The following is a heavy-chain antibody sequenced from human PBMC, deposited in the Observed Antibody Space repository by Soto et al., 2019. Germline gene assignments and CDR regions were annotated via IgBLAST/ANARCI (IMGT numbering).Heavy chain of an antibody. D-gene: IGHD2-21*01. CDR3: ARDVSLLVRLDS. J-gene: IGHJ5*02. Sequence: QLVESGGDLVKSGGSLRLSCAASGFAFSSYTMNWVRQAPGKGLEWISSISSGGDSTHHADSVKGRFTVTRDSAKNSMFLQMHSLRVEDTAVYYCARDVSLLVRLDSWGQGTLVTVSS. CDR2: ISSGGDST. V-gene: IGHV3-21*06. CDR1: GFAFSSYT.